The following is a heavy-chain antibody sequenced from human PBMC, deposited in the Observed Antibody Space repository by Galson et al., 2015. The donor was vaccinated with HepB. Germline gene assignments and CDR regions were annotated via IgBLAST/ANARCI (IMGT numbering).Heavy chain of an antibody. CDR2: INAGNGNT. CDR3: ARAWGMAGSSWYPNHLGWFDP. Sequence: SVKVSCKASGYTFTSYAMHWVRQAPGQRLEWMGWINAGNGNTKYSQKFQGRVTITRDTSASTAYMELSSLRSEDTAVYYCARAWGMAGSSWYPNHLGWFDPWGQGTLVTVSS. V-gene: IGHV1-3*01. J-gene: IGHJ5*02. D-gene: IGHD6-13*01. CDR1: GYTFTSYA.